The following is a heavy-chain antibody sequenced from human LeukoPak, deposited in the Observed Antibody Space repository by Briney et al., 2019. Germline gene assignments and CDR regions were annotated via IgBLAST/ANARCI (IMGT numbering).Heavy chain of an antibody. CDR1: GFTFSSYG. Sequence: RGSLRLSCAASGFTFSSYGMHWVRQAPGKGLEWVAFIRFDVSNKYYPASVKGRFTISRDNSKNTLYLQMNSLRAEDTAVYYCAKDIAADTSVYMDVWGKGTTVTISS. CDR3: AKDIAADTSVYMDV. CDR2: IRFDVSNK. D-gene: IGHD6-13*01. J-gene: IGHJ6*03. V-gene: IGHV3-30*02.